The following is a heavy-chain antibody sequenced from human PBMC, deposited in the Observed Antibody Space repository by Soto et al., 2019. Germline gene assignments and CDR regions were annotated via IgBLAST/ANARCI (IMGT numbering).Heavy chain of an antibody. J-gene: IGHJ4*02. CDR3: ARATYGSGSYYIGDFDY. CDR1: GFTFSSYS. D-gene: IGHD3-10*01. CDR2: ISSSSSYI. V-gene: IGHV3-21*01. Sequence: GGSLRLSCAASGFTFSSYSMNWVRQAPGKGLEWVSSISSSSSYIYYADSVKGRFTISRDNAKNSLYLQMNSLRAEDTAVYHCARATYGSGSYYIGDFDYWGQGTLVTVSS.